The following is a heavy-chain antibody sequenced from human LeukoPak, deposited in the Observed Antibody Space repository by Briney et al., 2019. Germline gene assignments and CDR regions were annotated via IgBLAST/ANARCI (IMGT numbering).Heavy chain of an antibody. V-gene: IGHV3-23*01. D-gene: IGHD2-2*01. CDR1: GFTFSNYA. J-gene: IGHJ6*03. CDR2: ISGSGGNT. Sequence: PGGSLRLSCAASGFTFSNYAMSWVRQAPGKGLEWVSAISGSGGNTYYADSVKGRFTISRDNSKNTLYLQMNSLRAEDTAVYYCAKEGIVVVPAAKYMDVWGKGTTVTVSS. CDR3: AKEGIVVVPAAKYMDV.